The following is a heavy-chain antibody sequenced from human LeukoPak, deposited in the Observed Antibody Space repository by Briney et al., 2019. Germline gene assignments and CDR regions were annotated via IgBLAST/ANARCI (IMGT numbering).Heavy chain of an antibody. V-gene: IGHV3-30-3*01. CDR3: ARDKWEGNPTVVVTATLDY. Sequence: GGSLRLSCAASGFTFSSYAMHWVRQAPGKGLEWVAVISYDGSNKYYADSVKGRFTISRDNSKNTLYLQMDSLRAEDTAVYYCARDKWEGNPTVVVTATLDYWGQGTLVTVSS. CDR1: GFTFSSYA. J-gene: IGHJ4*02. D-gene: IGHD2-21*02. CDR2: ISYDGSNK.